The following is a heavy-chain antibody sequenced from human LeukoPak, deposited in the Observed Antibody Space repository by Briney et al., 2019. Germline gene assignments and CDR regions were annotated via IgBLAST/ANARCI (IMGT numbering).Heavy chain of an antibody. Sequence: SETLSLTCAVYGGSFSGYYWSWIRQPPGKGLEWIGEINHSGSTNYNPSLKSRVTISVDTSKNQFSLKLSSVTAADTAVYYCARGRFWFGDLLAAPWGQGTLVTVSS. D-gene: IGHD3-10*01. J-gene: IGHJ5*02. V-gene: IGHV4-34*01. CDR2: INHSGST. CDR1: GGSFSGYY. CDR3: ARGRFWFGDLLAAP.